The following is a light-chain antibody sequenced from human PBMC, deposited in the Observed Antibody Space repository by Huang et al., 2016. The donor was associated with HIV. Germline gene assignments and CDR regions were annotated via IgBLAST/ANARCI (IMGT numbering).Light chain of an antibody. CDR1: QGISKY. J-gene: IGKJ3*01. CDR3: QKYHTAPFT. Sequence: DIQMTQSPSSLSASVGDRVTITCRASQGISKYLAWYQQKPGKVPKLLIYAASTFHSGVPSRFSGSGSGTDFTLTISSLQPEDVATYYCQKYHTAPFTFGPGTKVDIK. CDR2: AAS. V-gene: IGKV1-27*01.